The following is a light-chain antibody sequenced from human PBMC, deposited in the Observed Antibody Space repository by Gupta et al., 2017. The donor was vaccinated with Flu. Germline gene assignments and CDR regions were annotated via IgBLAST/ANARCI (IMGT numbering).Light chain of an antibody. CDR2: KSN. CDR1: TSNIGSNT. J-gene: IGLJ2*01. CDR3: ATWDDSLDGVV. V-gene: IGLV1-44*01. Sequence: QSVLTQPPSTSGTAGQRVSISCSGSTSNIGSNTVNWYQQFPGMAPKVLIYKSNQRPSGVPDRFSASKSGTSASLAISGLQSEDEADYYCATWDDSLDGVVFGGGTKLTVL.